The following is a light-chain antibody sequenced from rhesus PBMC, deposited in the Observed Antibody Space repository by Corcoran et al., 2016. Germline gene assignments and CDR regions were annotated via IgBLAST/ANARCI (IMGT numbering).Light chain of an antibody. Sequence: EIVMTQSPATLSLSPGERATLSCRASQSVSSNLAWYQQKPGQAPSLLIYGSSSRATCIPDRFSGSGAGTDLTLTISSQEPEDFAVYYCQQYGNWPLTFGGGTKVEIK. J-gene: IGKJ4*01. CDR3: QQYGNWPLT. CDR2: GSS. V-gene: IGKV3-42*03. CDR1: QSVSSN.